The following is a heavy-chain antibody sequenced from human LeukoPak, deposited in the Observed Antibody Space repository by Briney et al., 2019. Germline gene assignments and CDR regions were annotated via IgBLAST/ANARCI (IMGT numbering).Heavy chain of an antibody. D-gene: IGHD1-20*01. J-gene: IGHJ5*02. CDR2: IYSGGTT. Sequence: GGSLRLSCAASGFSVSINYMSWVRQAPGKGLEWVSVIYSGGTTYYADSVKGRFTISRDNSKNTLYLQMNSLRAEDTALYYCASGITGTNNWFDPWGQGTLVTVSS. V-gene: IGHV3-66*02. CDR3: ASGITGTNNWFDP. CDR1: GFSVSINY.